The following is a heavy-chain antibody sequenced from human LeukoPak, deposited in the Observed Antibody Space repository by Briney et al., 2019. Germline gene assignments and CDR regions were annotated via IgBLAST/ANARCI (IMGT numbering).Heavy chain of an antibody. V-gene: IGHV1-24*01. CDR2: FDPEDGET. J-gene: IGHJ6*02. CDR3: ATDTQFTGYYCMDV. CDR1: GYTLTELS. D-gene: IGHD2-8*02. Sequence: ASVKVSCKVSGYTLTELSMHWVRQAPGKGLEWMGGFDPEDGETVYAQKFQGRVTMTEDTSTDTAYMELSSLRSEDTAVYYCATDTQFTGYYCMDVGGQGTTVTVSS.